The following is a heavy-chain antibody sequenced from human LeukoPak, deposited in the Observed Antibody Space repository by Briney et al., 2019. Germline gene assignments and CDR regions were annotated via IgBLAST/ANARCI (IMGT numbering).Heavy chain of an antibody. J-gene: IGHJ3*02. D-gene: IGHD5-12*01. CDR3: TTGESGIVTTIRIEPDAFDI. Sequence: GGSLRLSCAASGFTFSNAWMSWVRQVAGKGLEWVGRIKSKIDGGTTDYTAPVKGRFTISRDDSKNTLYMQMNSLKTEDTAVYYCTTGESGIVTTIRIEPDAFDIWGQGTMVTVSS. CDR1: GFTFSNAW. V-gene: IGHV3-15*01. CDR2: IKSKIDGGTT.